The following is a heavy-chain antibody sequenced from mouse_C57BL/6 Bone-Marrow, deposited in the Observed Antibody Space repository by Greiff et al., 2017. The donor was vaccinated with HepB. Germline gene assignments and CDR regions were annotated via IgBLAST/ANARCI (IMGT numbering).Heavy chain of an antibody. V-gene: IGHV7-3*01. CDR3: ATLITTVVRAMDY. CDR1: GFTFTDYY. D-gene: IGHD1-1*01. Sequence: EVKLMESGGGLVQPGGSLSLSCAASGFTFTDYYMSWVRQPPGKALEWLGFIRNKANGYTTEYSASVKGRFTISRDNSQSILYLQMNALRAEDSATYYCATLITTVVRAMDYWGQGTSVTVSS. J-gene: IGHJ4*01. CDR2: IRNKANGYTT.